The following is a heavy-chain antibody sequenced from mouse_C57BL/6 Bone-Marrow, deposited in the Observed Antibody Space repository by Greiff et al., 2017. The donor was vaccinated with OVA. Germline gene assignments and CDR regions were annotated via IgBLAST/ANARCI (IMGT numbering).Heavy chain of an antibody. D-gene: IGHD1-1*01. CDR3: TRESITTVVATRYFDV. CDR2: IDPETGGT. Sequence: VQLQQSGAELVRPGASVTLSCKASGYTFTDYEMHWVKQTPVHGLEWIGAIDPETGGTAYNQKFKGKAILTADKSSSTAYMELRSLTSEDSAVYYCTRESITTVVATRYFDVWGTGTTVTVSS. CDR1: GYTFTDYE. V-gene: IGHV1-15*01. J-gene: IGHJ1*03.